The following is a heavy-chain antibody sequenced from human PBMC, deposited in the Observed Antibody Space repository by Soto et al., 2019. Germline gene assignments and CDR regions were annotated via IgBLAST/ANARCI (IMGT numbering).Heavy chain of an antibody. D-gene: IGHD3-10*01. CDR2: IKQDGSQK. J-gene: IGHJ6*02. V-gene: IGHV3-7*01. CDR3: ARDVALLWFGNV. CDR1: GFTFSSYW. Sequence: EVRLVESGGDLVQPGGSLRLSCAASGFTFSSYWMSWVRQAPGKGLEWVANIKQDGSQKYYVDSVKGRFTISRDNAKNSLYLQMNSLRADDTAIYYCARDVALLWFGNVWGQGTTVTVSS.